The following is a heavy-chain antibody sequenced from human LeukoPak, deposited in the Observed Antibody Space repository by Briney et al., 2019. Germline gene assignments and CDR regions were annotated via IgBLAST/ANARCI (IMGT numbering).Heavy chain of an antibody. V-gene: IGHV3-7*03. D-gene: IGHD6-13*01. Sequence: GGSLTLSCAASGFTLSYYLMSWVRQAPGKGLDWVANKKQDGSEKCYVDSVNGRFTISKDNAKNALYLQMKSLRGEVPDGYYCASGQELGYWGQGTLVTVSS. CDR3: ASGQELGY. CDR1: GFTLSYYL. J-gene: IGHJ4*02. CDR2: KKQDGSEK.